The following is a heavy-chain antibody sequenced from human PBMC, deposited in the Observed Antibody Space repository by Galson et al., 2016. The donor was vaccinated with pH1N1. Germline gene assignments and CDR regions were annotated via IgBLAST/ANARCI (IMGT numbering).Heavy chain of an antibody. J-gene: IGHJ4*02. CDR2: VWSDGNTK. CDR1: GFTFNDYG. CDR3: AREAHRIGWQVLDF. V-gene: IGHV3-33*01. D-gene: IGHD6-19*01. Sequence: SLRLSCAASGFTFNDYGMHWVRQAPGKGLEWVAVVWSDGNTKYYGGSVKGRFTISRDNSKNTLWLQMNGLAVEDTAVYYFAREAHRIGWQVLDFWGQGTLVTVSS.